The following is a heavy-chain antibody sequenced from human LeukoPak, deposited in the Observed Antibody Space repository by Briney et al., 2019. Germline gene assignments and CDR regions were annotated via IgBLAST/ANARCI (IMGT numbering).Heavy chain of an antibody. V-gene: IGHV3-30*04. CDR3: ARDYYDILTGYDNWFDP. J-gene: IGHJ5*02. Sequence: GGSLRLSCATSGFTFSSYAMHWVRQAPGKGLEWVAVISYDGSDKYYADSVKGRFTISRDNSKNTLYLQMNSLRAEDTAVCYCARDYYDILTGYDNWFDPWGQGTLVTVSS. CDR1: GFTFSSYA. D-gene: IGHD3-9*01. CDR2: ISYDGSDK.